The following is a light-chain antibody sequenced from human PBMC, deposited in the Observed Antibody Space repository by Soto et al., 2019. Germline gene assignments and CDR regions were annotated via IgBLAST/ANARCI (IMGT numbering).Light chain of an antibody. CDR1: QSFSSY. J-gene: IGKJ4*01. CDR2: DAS. Sequence: EIVLTQSPATLSLSPGERATLSCRASQSFSSYLAWYQQKPGQAPRLLIYDASNRATGIPARFSGSGSGTDCTLTISSLEPEDFAIDYWQQRSTWPPVTFGGGTKVEIK. V-gene: IGKV3-11*01. CDR3: QQRSTWPPVT.